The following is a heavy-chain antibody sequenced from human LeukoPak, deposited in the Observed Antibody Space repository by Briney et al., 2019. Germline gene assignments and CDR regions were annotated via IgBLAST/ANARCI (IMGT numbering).Heavy chain of an antibody. CDR3: ARESSAVAHTMMRDWLDP. V-gene: IGHV4-38-2*02. CDR1: GYSINFGHL. Sequence: SETLSLTCDVSGYSINFGHLWGWIRQPPGKGLEWIASINHSGRTYYTPSLKSRVTISVDTLKNQFSLMVTSVTAEDTAMYFCARESSAVAHTMMRDWLDPWGQGTLVTVSS. J-gene: IGHJ5*02. CDR2: INHSGRT. D-gene: IGHD3-22*01.